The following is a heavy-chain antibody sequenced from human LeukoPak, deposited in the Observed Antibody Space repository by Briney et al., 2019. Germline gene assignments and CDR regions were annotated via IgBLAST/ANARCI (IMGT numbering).Heavy chain of an antibody. V-gene: IGHV4-34*01. J-gene: IGHJ4*02. Sequence: SETLSLTCAVYGGSFSDYYWSWIRQSPGKGLEWIGESNHSGSTNYNPSLKSRVTISVDTSKNQFSLKLSSVTAADTAVYYCARRPPSYYVLGSYYKGGFDYWGQGTLSPSPQ. CDR1: GGSFSDYY. D-gene: IGHD3-10*01. CDR2: SNHSGST. CDR3: ARRPPSYYVLGSYYKGGFDY.